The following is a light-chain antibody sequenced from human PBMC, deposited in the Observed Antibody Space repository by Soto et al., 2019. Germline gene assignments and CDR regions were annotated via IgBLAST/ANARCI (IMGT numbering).Light chain of an antibody. V-gene: IGLV2-23*02. CDR3: CSYVGTNTVV. Sequence: QSALTQPASVSGSPGQSITISCTGTSSDVGSYNLVSWYQQHPGAVPRLLIYEVTKRPPGVSSRFSGSKSGNTASLTISGLQTDDEADYYCCSYVGTNTVVFGGGTKLTVL. CDR2: EVT. J-gene: IGLJ2*01. CDR1: SSDVGSYNL.